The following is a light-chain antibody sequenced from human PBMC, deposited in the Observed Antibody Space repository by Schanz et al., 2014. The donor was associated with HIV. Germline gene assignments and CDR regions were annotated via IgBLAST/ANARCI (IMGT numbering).Light chain of an antibody. Sequence: QSALTQPASVSGSLGQSITISCAGTSSDVGRYNLVSWYQHHPGKAPRLMIYEGNKRPSGVSNRFSGSKSGNTASLTISGLQAEDEADYYCSSYTSSSTLVFGGGTKLTVL. V-gene: IGLV2-14*02. CDR1: SSDVGRYNL. CDR3: SSYTSSSTLV. CDR2: EGN. J-gene: IGLJ2*01.